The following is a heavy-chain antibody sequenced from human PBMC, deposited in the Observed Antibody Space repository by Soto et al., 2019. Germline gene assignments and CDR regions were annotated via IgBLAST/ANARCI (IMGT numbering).Heavy chain of an antibody. J-gene: IGHJ3*02. D-gene: IGHD3-3*01. CDR3: VSSRTAVFGDALDI. CDR2: IYDSGDA. V-gene: IGHV4-59*03. Sequence: SETLSLTCSVSGGSISSYFKNWIRQAPGKGLEWIGCIYDSGDANYNPSLKSRVTISLDTSKNQFSLKLSSVTAADTAVYYCVSSRTAVFGDALDIWARGTMVTVSS. CDR1: GGSISSYF.